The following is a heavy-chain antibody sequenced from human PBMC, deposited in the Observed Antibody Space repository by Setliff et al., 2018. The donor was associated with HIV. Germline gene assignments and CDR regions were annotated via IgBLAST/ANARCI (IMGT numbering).Heavy chain of an antibody. CDR3: ARAASIAVAGDH. J-gene: IGHJ4*02. V-gene: IGHV4-39*01. CDR1: GGSISRGSYS. CDR2: ISYTGIT. D-gene: IGHD6-19*01. Sequence: SETLSLTCTVSGGSISRGSYSWGWIRQPPGKGLEWIGSISYTGITNYNPSLKSRVTISVDTSQNQFSLKLSSVTAADTAVYYCARAASIAVAGDHWGQGTLVTVSS.